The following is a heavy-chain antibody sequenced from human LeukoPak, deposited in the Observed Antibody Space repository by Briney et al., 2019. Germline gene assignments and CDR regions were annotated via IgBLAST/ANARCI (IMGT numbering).Heavy chain of an antibody. V-gene: IGHV3-30-3*01. CDR1: GFTFSSYA. J-gene: IGHJ4*02. CDR2: ISYDGSNK. Sequence: GGSLRLSCAASGFTFSSYAMHWVRQAPGKGLEWVAVISYDGSNKYYADSVKGRFTISRDNSKNTLYLQMNSLRAEDTAVYYCARERIRYYDSSGPDYWGQGTLVTVSS. D-gene: IGHD3-22*01. CDR3: ARERIRYYDSSGPDY.